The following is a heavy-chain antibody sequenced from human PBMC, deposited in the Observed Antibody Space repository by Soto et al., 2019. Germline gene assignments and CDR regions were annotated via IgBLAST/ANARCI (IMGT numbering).Heavy chain of an antibody. CDR1: GYTFTSYG. V-gene: IGHV1-18*04. D-gene: IGHD2-8*01. CDR2: ISAYNGNT. J-gene: IGHJ6*02. CDR3: ARDYGPDIVLMVYADTLDGLYGIDV. Sequence: ASVKVSCKASGYTFTSYGISWVRQAPGQGLEWMGWISAYNGNTNYAQKLQGRVTMTTDTSTSTAYMELRSLRSDDTAVYYCARDYGPDIVLMVYADTLDGLYGIDVWGQGTTVTVSS.